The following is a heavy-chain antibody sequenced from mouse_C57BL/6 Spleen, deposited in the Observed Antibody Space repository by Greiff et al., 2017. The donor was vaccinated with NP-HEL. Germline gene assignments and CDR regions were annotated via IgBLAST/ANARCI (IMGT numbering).Heavy chain of an antibody. V-gene: IGHV1-26*01. Sequence: EVQLQQSGPELVKPGASVKISCKASGYTFTDYYMNWVKQSHGKSLEWIGDINPNNGGTSYNQKFKGKATLTVDKSSSTAYMALRSLTSEDSAVYYCGRRDYGYVDVWGTGTTVTVAS. J-gene: IGHJ1*03. CDR2: INPNNGGT. CDR1: GYTFTDYY. CDR3: GRRDYGYVDV.